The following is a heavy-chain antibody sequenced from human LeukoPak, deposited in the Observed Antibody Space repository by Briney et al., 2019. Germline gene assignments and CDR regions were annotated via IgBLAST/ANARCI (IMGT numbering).Heavy chain of an antibody. J-gene: IGHJ3*02. CDR1: VDSVSSNNAV. D-gene: IGHD3-16*01. V-gene: IGHV6-1*01. CDR3: ARSLWGGALDI. Sequence: SQTLSLTCAISVDSVSSNNAVWNWIRQSPSRGLEWLGKTYYRSKWLNDSAVSVKSRITINPDTSKNQISLQLNPVTPEDTAVYYCARSLWGGALDIWGQGTTVAVSS. CDR2: TYYRSKWLN.